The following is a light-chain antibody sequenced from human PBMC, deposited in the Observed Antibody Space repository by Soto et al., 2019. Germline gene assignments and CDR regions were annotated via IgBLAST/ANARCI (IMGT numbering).Light chain of an antibody. V-gene: IGKV3-20*01. CDR1: QSVSTDY. Sequence: EIVLTQSPATLCLSPGERVTLSCRTSQSVSTDYLAWYQQKPGQAPRLLIYGASNRATGIPDRFSGSGSGTDFTLTINRLEPEDFAVYYCQEYGSSRTFGQGTKVEIK. J-gene: IGKJ1*01. CDR3: QEYGSSRT. CDR2: GAS.